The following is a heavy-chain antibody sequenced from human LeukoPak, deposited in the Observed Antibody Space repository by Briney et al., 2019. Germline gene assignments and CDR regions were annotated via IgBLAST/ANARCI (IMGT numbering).Heavy chain of an antibody. V-gene: IGHV1-2*02. CDR3: AIYDSSGSDAFDI. Sequence: ASVKVSCKASGYTSTGYYMHWVRQAPGQGLEWMGWINPNSGGTNYAQKFQGRVTMTRDTSISTAYMELSRLRSDDTAVYYCAIYDSSGSDAFDIWGQGTMVTVSS. J-gene: IGHJ3*02. CDR1: GYTSTGYY. D-gene: IGHD3-22*01. CDR2: INPNSGGT.